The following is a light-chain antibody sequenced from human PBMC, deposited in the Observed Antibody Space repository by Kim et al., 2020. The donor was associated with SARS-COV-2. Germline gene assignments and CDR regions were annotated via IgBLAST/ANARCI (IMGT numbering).Light chain of an antibody. Sequence: DIQMTQSPSSLSASVGDRVTMTCQASQDINTYLNWYQQKPGKAPKLMIYDASNLEMGVPSRFSGSGSGTDFTFTIRSLQPEDTATYYCKQSESLPYTFGQGTKREI. CDR1: QDINTY. CDR2: DAS. J-gene: IGKJ2*01. V-gene: IGKV1-33*01. CDR3: KQSESLPYT.